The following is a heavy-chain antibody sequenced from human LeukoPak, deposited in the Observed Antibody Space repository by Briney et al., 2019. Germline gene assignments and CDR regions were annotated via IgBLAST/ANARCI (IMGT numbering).Heavy chain of an antibody. Sequence: SETLSLTCTVSGGSISSYYWSWIRQPAGKGLEWIGRIYTSGSTNYNPSLRSRVAMSVDTSKNQFSLKLSSVTAADTAVYYCAREVQLRPYYYYYMDVWGKGTTVTVSS. CDR1: GGSISSYY. D-gene: IGHD4-17*01. V-gene: IGHV4-4*07. J-gene: IGHJ6*03. CDR2: IYTSGST. CDR3: AREVQLRPYYYYYMDV.